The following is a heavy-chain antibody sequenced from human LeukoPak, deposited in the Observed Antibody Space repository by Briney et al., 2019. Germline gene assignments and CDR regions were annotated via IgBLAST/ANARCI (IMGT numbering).Heavy chain of an antibody. CDR2: ISGYNGNT. CDR3: ARAHYDSSGYYPRYFDL. J-gene: IGHJ2*01. D-gene: IGHD3-22*01. CDR1: GYTXTSYG. V-gene: IGHV1-18*01. Sequence: ASVKVSCKASGYTXTSYGISWVRQAPGQGLEWMGWISGYNGNTNYAQRLQGRVTMTTDTSTSTAYMELRSLRSDDTAVYYCARAHYDSSGYYPRYFDLWGRGTLVTVSS.